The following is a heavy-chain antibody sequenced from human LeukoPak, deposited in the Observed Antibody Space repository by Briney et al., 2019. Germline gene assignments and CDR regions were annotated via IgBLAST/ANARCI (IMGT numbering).Heavy chain of an antibody. D-gene: IGHD6-13*01. V-gene: IGHV6-1*01. Sequence: QTLSLTCAISGDSVSTSSAAWNWIRQSPSRGLEWLGRTYYKSKWYNDYAVSVKSRISINADTSKNQFSLHLSSVTPEDTAVYYCVRARAAIAAAGSHFDYWDQGNLVTVSS. J-gene: IGHJ4*02. CDR3: VRARAAIAAAGSHFDY. CDR1: GDSVSTSSAA. CDR2: TYYKSKWYN.